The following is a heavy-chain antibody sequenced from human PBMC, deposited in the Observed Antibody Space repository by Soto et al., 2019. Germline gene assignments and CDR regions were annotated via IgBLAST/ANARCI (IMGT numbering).Heavy chain of an antibody. J-gene: IGHJ5*02. D-gene: IGHD2-15*01. V-gene: IGHV1-69*01. CDR1: GGTFSSYA. CDR3: ARLRNLVVAATLWPHWFDP. Sequence: QVQLVQSGAEVKQPGSSVKVSCKASGGTFSSYAISWVRQAPGQGLEWMGGIIPIFGTANYAQKFQGRVRITADESTSTAYMELSSLRSEDTAVYYCARLRNLVVAATLWPHWFDPWGQGNLVTVSS. CDR2: IIPIFGTA.